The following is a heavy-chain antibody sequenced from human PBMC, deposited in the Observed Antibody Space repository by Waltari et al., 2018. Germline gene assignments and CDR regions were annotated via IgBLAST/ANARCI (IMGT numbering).Heavy chain of an antibody. V-gene: IGHV4-61*02. Sequence: QVQLQESGPGLVKPSQPLSLTSTVSGDSLTSNSFYWTWVRQPAGKGLEWIGRFYSSEYINYNPSLKSRVTISRDTSKKQFFLKLTSVTAADTAFYYCAREVTKVELGRRLPHFFDSWGQGTLVTVSS. CDR1: GDSLTSNSFY. CDR3: AREVTKVELGRRLPHFFDS. CDR2: FYSSEYI. J-gene: IGHJ4*02. D-gene: IGHD7-27*01.